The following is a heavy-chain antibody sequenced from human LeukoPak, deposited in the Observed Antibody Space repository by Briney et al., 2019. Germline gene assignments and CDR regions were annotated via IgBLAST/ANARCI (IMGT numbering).Heavy chain of an antibody. D-gene: IGHD6-13*01. CDR2: INPNSGGT. CDR3: ARHSSSWAFDY. J-gene: IGHJ4*02. CDR1: GYTFTGYY. V-gene: IGHV1-2*02. Sequence: ASVKVSCKASGYTFTGYYIHWVRQAPGQGLEWMGWINPNSGGTNYAQKFQGRVTMTGDTSISTAYMELSGLRADDTAVYYCARHSSSWAFDYWGQGTLVTVSS.